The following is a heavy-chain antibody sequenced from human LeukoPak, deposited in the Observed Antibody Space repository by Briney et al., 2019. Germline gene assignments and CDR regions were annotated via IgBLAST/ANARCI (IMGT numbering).Heavy chain of an antibody. CDR2: ISGSGDST. J-gene: IGHJ4*02. Sequence: PGGSLRLSCAASGFTFSNYGMSWVRQAPGKGLEWVSSISGSGDSTYYADSVKGRFTISRDNSKNTLYLQMNSLRAEDTAVYYCAKDAGTTRSFYYFDYWGQGTLVTVSS. CDR1: GFTFSNYG. CDR3: AKDAGTTRSFYYFDY. V-gene: IGHV3-23*01. D-gene: IGHD1-1*01.